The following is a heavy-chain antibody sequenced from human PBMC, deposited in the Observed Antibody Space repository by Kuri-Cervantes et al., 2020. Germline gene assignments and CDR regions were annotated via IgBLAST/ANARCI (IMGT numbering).Heavy chain of an antibody. CDR3: AAASKLRAFDI. CDR2: ISYDGVNK. J-gene: IGHJ3*02. CDR1: GFSFRNYG. V-gene: IGHV3-30*03. D-gene: IGHD6-25*01. Sequence: AASGFSFRNYGIHWVRQAPGKGLEWVAVISYDGVNKYYADSVKGRFTISRDNSKNTLYLQMNSLRAEDTAVYYCAAASKLRAFDIWGQGTMVTVSS.